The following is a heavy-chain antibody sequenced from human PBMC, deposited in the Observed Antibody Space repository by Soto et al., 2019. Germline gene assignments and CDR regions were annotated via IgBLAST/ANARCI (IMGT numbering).Heavy chain of an antibody. V-gene: IGHV3-7*01. CDR1: GFTFSSYW. CDR3: ARDKGGTYYDILTGFDRGFNGMDV. J-gene: IGHJ6*02. Sequence: EVQLVESGGGLVQPGGSLRLSCAASGFTFSSYWMSWVRQAPGKGLEWVANIKQDGSEKYYVDSVKGRFTISRDNAKNSLYLQMNSLRAEDTAVYYCARDKGGTYYDILTGFDRGFNGMDVWGQGTTVTVSS. D-gene: IGHD3-9*01. CDR2: IKQDGSEK.